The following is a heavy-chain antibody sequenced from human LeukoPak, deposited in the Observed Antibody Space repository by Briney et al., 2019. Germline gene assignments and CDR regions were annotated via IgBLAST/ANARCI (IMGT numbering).Heavy chain of an antibody. Sequence: PGGSLRLSCAASGFTFSSYWMSWVRQAPGKGLEWVANIKQDGSEKYHVDSVKGRFTISRDNAKNSLYLQMNSLRAEDTAVYYCARDMWFGELLGFDYWGQGTLVTVSS. CDR1: GFTFSSYW. V-gene: IGHV3-7*01. CDR3: ARDMWFGELLGFDY. D-gene: IGHD3-10*01. J-gene: IGHJ4*02. CDR2: IKQDGSEK.